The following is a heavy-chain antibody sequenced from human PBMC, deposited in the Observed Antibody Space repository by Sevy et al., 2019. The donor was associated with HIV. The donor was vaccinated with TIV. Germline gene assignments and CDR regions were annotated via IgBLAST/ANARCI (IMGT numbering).Heavy chain of an antibody. CDR2: IRYDGSNK. CDR3: AKHLMDILTGGTRD. Sequence: GGSLRLSCAASGFTFSSYGMHWVRQAPGKGPEWVAFIRYDGSNKYYADSVKGRFTISRDNSKNTLYLQMNSLRAEDTAVYYCAKHLMDILTGGTRDWGQGTLVTVSS. CDR1: GFTFSSYG. J-gene: IGHJ4*02. D-gene: IGHD3-9*01. V-gene: IGHV3-30*02.